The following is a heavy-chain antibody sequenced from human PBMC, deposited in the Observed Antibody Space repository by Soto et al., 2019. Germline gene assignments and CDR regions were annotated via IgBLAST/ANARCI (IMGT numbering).Heavy chain of an antibody. Sequence: QVQLVQSGAEVKKPGASVKVSCKASGYSFTGYYIFWVRQAPGQGLEWMGWINPNSGGTSYAQKFQGRVTMTRDTSISTVYMELSGLISDDTAIYCCARGQFWSARWSQGTLVTVSS. J-gene: IGHJ4*02. V-gene: IGHV1-2*02. CDR2: INPNSGGT. CDR3: ARGQFWSAR. CDR1: GYSFTGYY. D-gene: IGHD3-3*02.